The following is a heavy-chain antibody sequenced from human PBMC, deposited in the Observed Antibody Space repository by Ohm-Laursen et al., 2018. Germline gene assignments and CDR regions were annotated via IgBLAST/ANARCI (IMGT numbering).Heavy chain of an antibody. Sequence: GSLRLSCSASGFTFSSYAMSWVRQAPGKGLEWISAISGSGGSTYYADSVKGRFTFSRDNSKNTLYLQMNSLRAEDTAVYYCAKRLGPGPFDIWGQGTMVTVSS. CDR3: AKRLGPGPFDI. CDR2: ISGSGGST. CDR1: GFTFSSYA. V-gene: IGHV3-23*01. J-gene: IGHJ3*02. D-gene: IGHD6-19*01.